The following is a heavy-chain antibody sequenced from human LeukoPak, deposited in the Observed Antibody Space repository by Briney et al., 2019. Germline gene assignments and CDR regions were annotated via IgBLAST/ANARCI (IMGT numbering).Heavy chain of an antibody. J-gene: IGHJ4*02. D-gene: IGHD3-10*01. V-gene: IGHV4-38-2*02. Sequence: SETLSLTCTVAGCSISSGYYWGWLRQSPGKGLEWIASIYHTGETHYHPSLKSRVSISVDTSNNQFSLRSTSATAADTAMYYCARGRFAELLFDIWGQGTLVTVSS. CDR3: ARGRFAELLFDI. CDR2: IYHTGET. CDR1: GCSISSGYY.